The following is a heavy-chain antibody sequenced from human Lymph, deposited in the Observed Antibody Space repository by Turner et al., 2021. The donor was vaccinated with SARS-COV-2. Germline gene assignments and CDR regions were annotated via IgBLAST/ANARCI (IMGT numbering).Heavy chain of an antibody. CDR1: GCTFSSYA. J-gene: IGHJ5*02. CDR3: AKDGGGYSST. CDR2: ISYDGSNK. D-gene: IGHD6-13*01. Sequence: QVQLVESGGGVVQPGRYLRLSCAASGCTFSSYAMHWVRQAPGKGLEWVALISYDGSNKYYADSVKGRFTISRDNSKNTLYLQMNSLRAEDTAVYYCAKDGGGYSSTWGQGTLVTVSS. V-gene: IGHV3-30*18.